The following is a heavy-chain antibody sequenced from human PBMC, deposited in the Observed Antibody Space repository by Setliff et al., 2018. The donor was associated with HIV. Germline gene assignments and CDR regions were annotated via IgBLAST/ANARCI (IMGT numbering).Heavy chain of an antibody. CDR1: GGSISSSSYY. D-gene: IGHD6-13*01. V-gene: IGHV4-39*07. CDR2: INHSGST. J-gene: IGHJ6*03. CDR3: ARGARLLAGYSDRWDYYYMAV. Sequence: SETLSLTCTVSGGSISSSSYYWGWIRQPPGKGLEWIGEINHSGSTHYNPSLQSRFTISVDTSKNQFSLKVNSVTAADTAVYYCARGARLLAGYSDRWDYYYMAVWGKGTTVTVAS.